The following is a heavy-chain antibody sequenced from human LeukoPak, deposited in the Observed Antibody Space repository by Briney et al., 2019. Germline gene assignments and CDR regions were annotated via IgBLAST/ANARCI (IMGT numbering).Heavy chain of an antibody. Sequence: SETLSLTCTVSGGSISDYSWSWIRQPPGKGLEWIGNLYYSGSANHNPSLKSRVTISSDTSKNQFSLKLTSVTAADTAVYYCASTRDDFWSGYLGPYFDYWGQGTLVTVSS. V-gene: IGHV4-59*01. CDR2: LYYSGSA. D-gene: IGHD3-3*01. CDR3: ASTRDDFWSGYLGPYFDY. J-gene: IGHJ4*02. CDR1: GGSISDYS.